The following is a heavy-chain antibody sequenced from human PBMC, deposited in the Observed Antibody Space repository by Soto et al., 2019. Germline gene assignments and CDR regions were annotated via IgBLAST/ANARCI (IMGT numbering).Heavy chain of an antibody. Sequence: ASVKVSCKASGYTFSSYHISWVRQAPGQGLEWMGWISAYNGNTNYAQKLQGRVTMTTDTSTSTAYMELRSLRSDDTAVYYCARDRGPSSGYYPYWFDPWGQGTVVTVSS. V-gene: IGHV1-18*01. J-gene: IGHJ5*02. CDR1: GYTFSSYH. D-gene: IGHD3-22*01. CDR2: ISAYNGNT. CDR3: ARDRGPSSGYYPYWFDP.